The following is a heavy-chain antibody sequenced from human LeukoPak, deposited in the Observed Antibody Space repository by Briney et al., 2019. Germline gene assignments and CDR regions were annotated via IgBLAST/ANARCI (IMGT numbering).Heavy chain of an antibody. CDR1: GYTLTELS. CDR2: FDPEDGET. J-gene: IGHJ3*02. D-gene: IGHD5-18*01. V-gene: IGHV1-24*01. Sequence: ASVKVSCKVSGYTLTELSMHWVRQAPGKGLEWMGGFDPEDGETIYAQKFQGSVTMTEDTSTDTAYMELSSLRSEDTAVYYCATVRGYSYGPHAFDIWGQGTMVTVSS. CDR3: ATVRGYSYGPHAFDI.